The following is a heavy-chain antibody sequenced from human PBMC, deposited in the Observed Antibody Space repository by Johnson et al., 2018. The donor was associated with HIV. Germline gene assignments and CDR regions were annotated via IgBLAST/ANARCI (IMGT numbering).Heavy chain of an antibody. D-gene: IGHD3-22*01. CDR1: GFTFDDYA. J-gene: IGHJ3*02. V-gene: IGHV3-9*01. Sequence: VQLVESWGGLVQPGRSLRLSCAASGFTFDDYAMHWVRQAPGKGLEWVSGISWNSDSIGYADSVKGRFTISRDNAKNSLYLQMNSLRPEDTALYYCAKDKSTEWLLLRSPWSGFDIWGQGTMVTV. CDR2: ISWNSDSI. CDR3: AKDKSTEWLLLRSPWSGFDI.